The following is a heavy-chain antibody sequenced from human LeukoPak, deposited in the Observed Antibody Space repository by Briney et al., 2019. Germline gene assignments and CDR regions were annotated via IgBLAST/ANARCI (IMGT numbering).Heavy chain of an antibody. J-gene: IGHJ4*02. CDR2: ISSSSSYI. D-gene: IGHD3-3*01. Sequence: GGSLRLSCAASGFTFSSYSMNWVRQAPGKGLEWVSSISSSSSYIYYADSVKGRFTISRDNAKNTLYLQMNSLRAEDTAVYYCARDRLSPPSGPPDYWGQGTLVTVSS. CDR1: GFTFSSYS. CDR3: ARDRLSPPSGPPDY. V-gene: IGHV3-21*01.